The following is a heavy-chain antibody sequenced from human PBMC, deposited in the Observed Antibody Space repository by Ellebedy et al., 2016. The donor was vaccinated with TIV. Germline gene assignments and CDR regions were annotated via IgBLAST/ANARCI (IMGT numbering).Heavy chain of an antibody. J-gene: IGHJ6*02. D-gene: IGHD3-3*01. CDR1: GHTFTTYG. CDR3: ATREWVDPMDV. CDR2: INTSNGNT. V-gene: IGHV1-3*04. Sequence: ASVKVSCXASGHTFTTYGIHWVRQAPGQGPEWMGWINTSNGNTKYSQRFQGRVTITSDTSATTAYMELSSLRSEDTAIYYCATREWVDPMDVWGQGTTVTVSS.